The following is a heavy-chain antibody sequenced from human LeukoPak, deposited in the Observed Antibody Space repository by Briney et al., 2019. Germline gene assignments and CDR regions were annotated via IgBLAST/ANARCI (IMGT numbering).Heavy chain of an antibody. J-gene: IGHJ4*02. CDR1: GFTFSSYW. Sequence: PGGSLRLSCAASGFTFSSYWMSWVRQAPGKGLEWVANIKQDGSEKYYVDSVKGRFTISRDSAKNSLYLQMNSLRAEDTAVYYCARRRRSYDSYFDYWGQGTLVTVSS. CDR3: ARRRRSYDSYFDY. V-gene: IGHV3-7*01. D-gene: IGHD1-26*01. CDR2: IKQDGSEK.